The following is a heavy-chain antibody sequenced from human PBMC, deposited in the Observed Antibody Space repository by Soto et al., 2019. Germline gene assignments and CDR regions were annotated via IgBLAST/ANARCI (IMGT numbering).Heavy chain of an antibody. CDR1: GFIFSSYA. J-gene: IGHJ4*02. V-gene: IGHV3-23*01. Sequence: GGSLRLSCAASGFIFSSYAMNWVRQAPGKGLEWVSGISGSGISTYYADSVRGRFTISRDNSKNTLYLQMNNLRAEDTAVYYCAKARSGNYQYYIDYWGQGTLVTVSS. CDR3: AKARSGNYQYYIDY. CDR2: ISGSGIST. D-gene: IGHD3-22*01.